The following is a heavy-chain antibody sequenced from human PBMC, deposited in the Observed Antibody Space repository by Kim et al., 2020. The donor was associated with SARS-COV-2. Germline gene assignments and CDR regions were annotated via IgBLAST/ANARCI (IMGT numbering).Heavy chain of an antibody. CDR2: IHYTGTA. CDR3: VRDKKEISGSYYYYGMDV. J-gene: IGHJ6*02. CDR1: GGYINSGGYY. D-gene: IGHD1-26*01. Sequence: SETLSLTCTVSGGYINSGGYYWSWIRQLPGKGLEWIAYIHYTGTAYYNPSLKSRLTISIDTSKNQFSLRLSSVTAADTAVYYCVRDKKEISGSYYYYGMDVWGQGTTVTVSS. V-gene: IGHV4-31*03.